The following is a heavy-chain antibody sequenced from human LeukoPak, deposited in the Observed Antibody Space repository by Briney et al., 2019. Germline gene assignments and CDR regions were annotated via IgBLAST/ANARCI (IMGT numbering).Heavy chain of an antibody. V-gene: IGHV3-7*01. J-gene: IGHJ4*02. Sequence: GGALRLSCAASGFTFSSYDMTWVRQAPGRGLEWVANIKEDGSENYYVESVKGRFTISRDNAKNSLYLQMNSLRAEDTAVYYCARYRLVWLPAPVFVNWGQGTLVTVSS. CDR2: IKEDGSEN. CDR1: GFTFSSYD. D-gene: IGHD6-19*01. CDR3: ARYRLVWLPAPVFVN.